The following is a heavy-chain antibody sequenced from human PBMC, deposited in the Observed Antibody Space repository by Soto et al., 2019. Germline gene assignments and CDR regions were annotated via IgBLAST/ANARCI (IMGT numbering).Heavy chain of an antibody. CDR2: TNAGNGNT. D-gene: IGHD1-26*01. CDR1: GYTFTSYA. CDR3: ARGLGLYYFDY. V-gene: IGHV1-3*01. J-gene: IGHJ4*02. Sequence: QVHLVKPGAEVKKPGASVKVSSKASGYTFTSYAMIWVGQAPGQSLGWMGWTNAGNGNTKYSQRFRGRVTITRDTSASTAYMELSSLRSEDTAVYYCARGLGLYYFDYWGQGTLVTVSS.